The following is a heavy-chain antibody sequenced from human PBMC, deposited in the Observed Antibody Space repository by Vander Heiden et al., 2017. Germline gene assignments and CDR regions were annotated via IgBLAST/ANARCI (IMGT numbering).Heavy chain of an antibody. CDR2: INHSGST. Sequence: QVQLQQWGAGLLKPSETLSLTCAVYGGSFSGYYWSWIRQPPGKGLEWIGEINHSGSTNYNPSRKSRVTISVDTSKNQFSLKLSSVTAADTAVYYCARGQWAGSYPGYWGQGTLGTVSS. J-gene: IGHJ4*02. CDR1: GGSFSGYY. D-gene: IGHD3-10*01. V-gene: IGHV4-34*01. CDR3: ARGQWAGSYPGY.